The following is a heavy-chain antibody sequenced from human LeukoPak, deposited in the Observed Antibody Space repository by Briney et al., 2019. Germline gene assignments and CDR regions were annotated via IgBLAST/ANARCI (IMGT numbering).Heavy chain of an antibody. CDR3: ARGRLSPSAFRPFEH. V-gene: IGHV4-59*01. D-gene: IGHD2/OR15-2a*01. CDR1: GDSITTSY. CDR2: IFYSGNT. J-gene: IGHJ4*02. Sequence: SETLSLTCSVSGDSITTSYWNWIRQPPGRGLEWIGSIFYSGNTKYNPALQSRVTISVDTSKNQSSLEVNSVTAADTAVYYCARGRLSPSAFRPFEHWGRGTLVTVSS.